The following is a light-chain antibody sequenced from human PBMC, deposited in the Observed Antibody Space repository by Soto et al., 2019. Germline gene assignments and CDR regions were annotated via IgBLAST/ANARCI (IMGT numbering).Light chain of an antibody. CDR2: GAS. Sequence: EIVMTQSPATLSVSPGERATLSCRASQSVSSNLAWYQQKPGQAPRLLIYGASTRATGIPARFSGSGSGTEFTPTISPLQSEDFAAPYRQQYNNWPPVTFGQRTKV. CDR1: QSVSSN. V-gene: IGKV3-15*01. J-gene: IGKJ1*01. CDR3: QQYNNWPPVT.